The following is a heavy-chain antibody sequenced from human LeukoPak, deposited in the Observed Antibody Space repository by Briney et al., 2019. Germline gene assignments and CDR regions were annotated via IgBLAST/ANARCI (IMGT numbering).Heavy chain of an antibody. D-gene: IGHD3-3*01. CDR2: ISWQSNTR. J-gene: IGHJ6*02. Sequence: PGGSLRLSCAASGFFFDDYGMHWVRQVPGKGLEWVSVISWQSNTRKYADSVRGRFTISRDNAKNSLYLQMNSLKLEDTALYYCVKDRDFWSGLDVWGQGTMVTVS. CDR3: VKDRDFWSGLDV. CDR1: GFFFDDYG. V-gene: IGHV3-9*01.